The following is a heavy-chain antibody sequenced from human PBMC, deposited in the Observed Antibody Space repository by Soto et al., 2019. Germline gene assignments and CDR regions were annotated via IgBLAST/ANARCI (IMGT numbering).Heavy chain of an antibody. CDR1: GFTFSSYC. CDR3: ARQHRDILTGLRWNGMDV. D-gene: IGHD3-9*01. Sequence: QVQLVESGGGVVQPGRSLRLSCAASGFTFSSYCMHWVRQAPGKGLEWVAVIWFDGSNKYYADSVKGRFTISRDNSNNTLYLQMNSLRAGDTAVYYCARQHRDILTGLRWNGMDVWGQGTTVTVSS. V-gene: IGHV3-33*01. CDR2: IWFDGSNK. J-gene: IGHJ6*02.